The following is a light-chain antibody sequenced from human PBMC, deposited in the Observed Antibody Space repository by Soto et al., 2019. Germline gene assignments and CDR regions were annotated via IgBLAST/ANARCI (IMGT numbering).Light chain of an antibody. J-gene: IGKJ5*01. V-gene: IGKV1-9*01. Sequence: DIQLTQSPSFLSASVGDRVTISCRASQGISSYLAWYQQTPGKAPKLLIYASSILQSGVPSRFSGSGSGTEFTLTISSLQPEDFATYYCQQLNTFPVTFGQGTRLEIK. CDR3: QQLNTFPVT. CDR1: QGISSY. CDR2: ASS.